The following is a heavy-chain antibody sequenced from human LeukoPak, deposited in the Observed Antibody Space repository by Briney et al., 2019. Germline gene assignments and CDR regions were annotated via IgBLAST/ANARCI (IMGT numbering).Heavy chain of an antibody. J-gene: IGHJ4*02. CDR3: ARSGSTAHDY. D-gene: IGHD1-26*01. Sequence: PSETLSLTCTVSGGSITSYYWSWIRQPPGKGLEWIGYIYYSGSTNYSPSLKSRVTISVDTSKNQFSLQLTSVTAADTAVYYCARSGSTAHDYWGQGTLATVSS. V-gene: IGHV4-59*01. CDR2: IYYSGST. CDR1: GGSITSYY.